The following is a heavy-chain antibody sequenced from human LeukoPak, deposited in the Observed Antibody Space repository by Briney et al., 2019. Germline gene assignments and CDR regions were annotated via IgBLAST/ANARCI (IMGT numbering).Heavy chain of an antibody. V-gene: IGHV4-4*02. CDR3: ARVIGGRKRGQGPIDGFNI. CDR1: GGSISSSNW. CDR2: IYHSGST. Sequence: SGTLSLTCAVSGGSISSSNWWSWVRQPPGKGLEWIGEIYHSGSTNYNPSLKSRVTISVDKSKNQFSLKLSSVTAADTAVYYCARVIGGRKRGQGPIDGFNIWGQGTMITVSS. J-gene: IGHJ3*02.